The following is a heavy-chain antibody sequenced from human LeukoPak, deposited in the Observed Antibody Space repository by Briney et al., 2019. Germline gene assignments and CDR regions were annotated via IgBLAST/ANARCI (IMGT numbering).Heavy chain of an antibody. J-gene: IGHJ5*02. CDR2: IYYSGST. D-gene: IGHD3-10*01. CDR1: GASISSGY. CDR3: ARDPVGSNWFDP. V-gene: IGHV4-59*01. Sequence: SETLSLTCTVSGASISSGYWSWIRQPPGKGLEWVGYIYYSGSTNYNPSLKSRVTISADMSKNQFSLSLSSVTAADTAVYYCARDPVGSNWFDPWGQGTLVTVSS.